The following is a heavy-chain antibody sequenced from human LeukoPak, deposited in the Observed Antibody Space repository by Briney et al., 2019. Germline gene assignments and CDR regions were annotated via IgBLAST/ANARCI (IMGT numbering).Heavy chain of an antibody. Sequence: GGSLRLSCAASGFTFSSYAMHWVRQAPGKGLEWVAVVSYDGSNKYYADSVKGRFTISRDNSKNTLYLQMNSLRAEDTAVYYCARDWTSMVRGVSKVFDYWGQGTLVTVSS. J-gene: IGHJ4*02. CDR1: GFTFSSYA. CDR3: ARDWTSMVRGVSKVFDY. D-gene: IGHD3-10*01. V-gene: IGHV3-30-3*01. CDR2: VSYDGSNK.